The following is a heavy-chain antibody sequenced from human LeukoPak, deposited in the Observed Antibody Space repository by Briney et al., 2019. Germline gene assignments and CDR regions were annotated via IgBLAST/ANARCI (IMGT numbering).Heavy chain of an antibody. CDR3: ATEVSPYYDFWSGYYMDV. J-gene: IGHJ6*03. Sequence: ASVKVSSKVSGYTLTELSMHWVRQAPGKGLEWMGGFDPEDGETIYAQKFQGRVTMTEDTSTDTAYMELSSLRSEDTAVYYCATEVSPYYDFWSGYYMDVWGKGTTVTVSS. CDR1: GYTLTELS. V-gene: IGHV1-24*01. D-gene: IGHD3-3*01. CDR2: FDPEDGET.